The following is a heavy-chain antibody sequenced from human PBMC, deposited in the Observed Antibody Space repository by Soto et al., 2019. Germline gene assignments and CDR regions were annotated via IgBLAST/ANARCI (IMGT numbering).Heavy chain of an antibody. CDR1: GFTVSSNY. V-gene: IGHV3-53*02. Sequence: EVQLVETGGGLIQPGGSLRLSCAASGFTVSSNYMSWVRQAPGKGLEWVSVIYSGGSTYYADSVKGRFTISRDNSKNTLYPQMNSLRAEDTAVYYCARDGWDIDPKTDVDYYYGMDVWGQGTTVTVSS. D-gene: IGHD6-19*01. J-gene: IGHJ6*02. CDR3: ARDGWDIDPKTDVDYYYGMDV. CDR2: IYSGGST.